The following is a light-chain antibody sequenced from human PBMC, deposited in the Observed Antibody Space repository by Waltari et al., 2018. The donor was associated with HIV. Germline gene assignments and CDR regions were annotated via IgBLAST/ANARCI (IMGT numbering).Light chain of an antibody. Sequence: QSALTQPRSVSGSPGQSVTISCTGTSSDGGGYNYVPWYQQNPGKAPKFIIDDVTKRPSGVPDRFSGSKSGNTASLTISGLQAEDEADYYCCSYAGNYPVLFGGGTKLTVL. J-gene: IGLJ3*02. CDR3: CSYAGNYPVL. V-gene: IGLV2-11*01. CDR1: SSDGGGYNY. CDR2: DVT.